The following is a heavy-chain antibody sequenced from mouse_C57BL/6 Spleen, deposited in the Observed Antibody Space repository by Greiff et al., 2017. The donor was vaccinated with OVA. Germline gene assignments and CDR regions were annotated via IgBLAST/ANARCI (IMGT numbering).Heavy chain of an antibody. D-gene: IGHD1-1*02. Sequence: QVQLQQPGAELVMPGASVKLSCKASGYTFTSYWMHWVKQRPGQGLEWIGEIDPSDSYTNYNQKFKGKSTLTVDKSSSTAYMQLSSLTSEDSAVYCCARSGYGAWFAYWGQGTLVTVSA. J-gene: IGHJ3*01. V-gene: IGHV1-69*01. CDR2: IDPSDSYT. CDR1: GYTFTSYW. CDR3: ARSGYGAWFAY.